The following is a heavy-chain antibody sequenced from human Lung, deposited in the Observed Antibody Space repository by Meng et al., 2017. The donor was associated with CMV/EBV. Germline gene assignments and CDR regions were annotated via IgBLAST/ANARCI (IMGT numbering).Heavy chain of an antibody. J-gene: IGHJ6*02. V-gene: IGHV1-69*13. CDR2: IIPVFGTP. Sequence: SVXVSXXVYGGTFSSNPISWVRQAPGQGLEWMEGIIPVFGTPNYGQKFQGRVTITSDESTSTAYMELSSLRSNDTAIYYCARERQGFGYYYGMYVWGQGXAVTFSS. CDR3: ARERQGFGYYYGMYV. D-gene: IGHD3-3*01. CDR1: GGTFSSNP.